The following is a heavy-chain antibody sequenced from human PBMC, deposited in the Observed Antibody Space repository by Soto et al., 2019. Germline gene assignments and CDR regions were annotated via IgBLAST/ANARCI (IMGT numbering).Heavy chain of an antibody. CDR2: IYPGDSET. CDR3: ARQGSHFDGNSFGY. V-gene: IGHV5-51*01. Sequence: GESLKISCKVSGYNFINYWIGGVRQMPGKGLEWMGVIYPGDSETRFSPSFQGHVTISADKSIYTAYLQLNSLKASDSAIYYCARQGSHFDGNSFGYWDQGTLVTVSS. D-gene: IGHD1-26*01. J-gene: IGHJ4*02. CDR1: GYNFINYW.